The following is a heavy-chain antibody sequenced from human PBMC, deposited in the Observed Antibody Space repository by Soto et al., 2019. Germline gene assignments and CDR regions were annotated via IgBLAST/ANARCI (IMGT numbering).Heavy chain of an antibody. Sequence: EVQLVESGGGLVQPGGSLRLSCAASGFTFSSYWMSWVRQAPGKGLEWVANIKQDGSEKYYVDAVKGRFTISRDNAKNSLYLQMKSLRAEDTAVYYCARAWLDGGCDWGDAFDIWGQGTMVTVSS. CDR3: ARAWLDGGCDWGDAFDI. CDR1: GFTFSSYW. CDR2: IKQDGSEK. V-gene: IGHV3-7*01. D-gene: IGHD5-12*01. J-gene: IGHJ3*02.